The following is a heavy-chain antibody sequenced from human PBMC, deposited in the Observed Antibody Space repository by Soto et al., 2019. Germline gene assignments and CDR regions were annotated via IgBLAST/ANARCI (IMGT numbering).Heavy chain of an antibody. CDR2: IYYSGST. CDR1: GGSISSSSYY. V-gene: IGHV4-39*01. J-gene: IGHJ4*02. Sequence: PSETLSLTCTVSGGSISSSSYYWGWIRQPPGKGLEWIGSIYYSGSTYYNPSLKSRVTISVDTSKNQFSLKLSSVTAADTAVYYCARFDAFYGDYDYWGQGTLVTVSS. D-gene: IGHD4-17*01. CDR3: ARFDAFYGDYDY.